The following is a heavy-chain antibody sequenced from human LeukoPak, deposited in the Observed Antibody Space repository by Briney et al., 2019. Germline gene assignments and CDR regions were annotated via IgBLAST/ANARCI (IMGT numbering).Heavy chain of an antibody. D-gene: IGHD6-19*01. J-gene: IGHJ3*02. Sequence: SGTLSLTCAVSGGSISSTHWWNWVRQPPGKGLEWIGEIFNSGTTNYNPSLKSRVTISIDKSKNQFSLKLRSVTAADTAVYYCARDQWLLRGGDHDAFDIWGQGTMVTVSS. CDR1: GGSISSTHW. CDR3: ARDQWLLRGGDHDAFDI. V-gene: IGHV4-4*02. CDR2: IFNSGTT.